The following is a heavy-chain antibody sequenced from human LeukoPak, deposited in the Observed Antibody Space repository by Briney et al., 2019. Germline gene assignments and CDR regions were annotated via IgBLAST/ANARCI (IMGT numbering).Heavy chain of an antibody. J-gene: IGHJ5*02. Sequence: GETLRLSCAASGFTFSSHGMNWVRQAPGKGLEWVSGITGSGGNRYYADSVKGRFTISRDNSKNTLYLQMNSLRAEDTAVYYCAKDDSYIRFLSWGQGTLVTVSS. CDR3: AKDDSYIRFLS. CDR2: ITGSGGNR. CDR1: GFTFSSHG. V-gene: IGHV3-23*01. D-gene: IGHD3-16*01.